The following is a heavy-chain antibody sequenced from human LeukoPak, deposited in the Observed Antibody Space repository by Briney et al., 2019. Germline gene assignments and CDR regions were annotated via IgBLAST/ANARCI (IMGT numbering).Heavy chain of an antibody. CDR1: GGSFSGYY. CDR2: INHSGST. V-gene: IGHV4-34*01. CDR3: ARGWVYYYGSGSYYEFDY. D-gene: IGHD3-10*01. J-gene: IGHJ4*02. Sequence: PSETLSLTCAVYGGSFSGYYWSWIRQPPGKGLEWIGEINHSGSTNYNPSLKSRVTISVDTSKYQFSLKLSSVTAADTAVYYCARGWVYYYGSGSYYEFDYWGQGTLATVSS.